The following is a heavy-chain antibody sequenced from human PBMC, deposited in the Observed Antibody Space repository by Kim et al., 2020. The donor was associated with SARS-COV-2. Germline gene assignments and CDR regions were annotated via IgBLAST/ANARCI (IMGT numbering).Heavy chain of an antibody. CDR1: GYTFTSYA. J-gene: IGHJ4*02. Sequence: ASVKVSCKTSGYTFTSYAMHWVRQAPGQRLEWMGWINAGNGNTKYSQKFQGRVTIARDTSASTAYMELSSLRSEDTAVYYFAREHSTSWSDFNYWGQGTL. CDR2: INAGNGNT. CDR3: AREHSTSWSDFNY. V-gene: IGHV1-3*01. D-gene: IGHD6-13*01.